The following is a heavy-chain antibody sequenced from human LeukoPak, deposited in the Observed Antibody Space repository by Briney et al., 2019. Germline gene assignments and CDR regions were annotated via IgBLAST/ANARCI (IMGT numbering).Heavy chain of an antibody. CDR2: ISSSSSTI. CDR1: GFTFSSYS. CDR3: ARDRGILTGYYDY. J-gene: IGHJ4*02. V-gene: IGHV3-48*04. D-gene: IGHD3-9*01. Sequence: GGSLRLSCAASGFTFSSYSVNWVRQAPGKGLEWVSYISSSSSTIYYADSVKGRFTISRDNARNSLYLQMNSLRAEDTAVYYCARDRGILTGYYDYWGQGTLVTVSS.